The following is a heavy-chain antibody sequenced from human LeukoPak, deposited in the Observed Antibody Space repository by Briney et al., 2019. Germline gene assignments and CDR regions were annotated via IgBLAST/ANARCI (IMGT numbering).Heavy chain of an antibody. J-gene: IGHJ5*02. CDR1: GYTFTSYY. V-gene: IGHV1-46*01. CDR3: ARGRVRIAAAVTNWFDP. Sequence: ASVKVSCKASGYTFTSYYMHWVRQAPGQGLEWVGIINPSGGSTSYAQKFQGRVTMTRDTSTSTVYMELSSLRSEDTAVYYCARGRVRIAAAVTNWFDPWGQGTLVTVSS. CDR2: INPSGGST. D-gene: IGHD6-13*01.